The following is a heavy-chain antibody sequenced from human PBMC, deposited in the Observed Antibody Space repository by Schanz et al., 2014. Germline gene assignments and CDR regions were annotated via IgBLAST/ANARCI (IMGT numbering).Heavy chain of an antibody. D-gene: IGHD5-18*01. CDR3: AKDRGDGYSNGIFQY. CDR2: ILYDGSNK. CDR1: TSLFSRSV. J-gene: IGHJ4*02. V-gene: IGHV3-30*14. Sequence: QVDLVESGGGVVQPGRSLTLSCAVSTSLFSRSVIHWVRQAPGKGLEWVAVILYDGSNKYYADSVKGRFTISRDNSKNTFYLHMNSLRNEDTAVYFCAKDRGDGYSNGIFQYWGLGTLVTVSS.